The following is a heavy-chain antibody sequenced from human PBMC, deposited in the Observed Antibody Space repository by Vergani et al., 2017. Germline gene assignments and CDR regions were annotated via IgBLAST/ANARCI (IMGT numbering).Heavy chain of an antibody. V-gene: IGHV4-38-2*02. CDR3: ARDPHYGDYDGDWFDP. CDR2: IYHSGST. D-gene: IGHD4-17*01. J-gene: IGHJ5*02. Sequence: QVQLQESGPGLVKPSETLSLTCTVSGDSISSGYYWGWIRQPPGKGLEWIGSIYHSGSTYYNPSLKSRVTISVDTSKNQFSLKLSSVTAADTAVYYCARDPHYGDYDGDWFDPWGQGTLVTVSS. CDR1: GDSISSGYY.